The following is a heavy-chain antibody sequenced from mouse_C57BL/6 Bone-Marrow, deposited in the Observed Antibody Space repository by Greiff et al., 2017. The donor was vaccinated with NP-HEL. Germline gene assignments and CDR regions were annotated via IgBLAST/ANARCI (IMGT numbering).Heavy chain of an antibody. CDR2: ISNGGGST. Sequence: EVKLVESGGGLVQPGGSLKLSCAASGFTFSDYYMYWVRQTPEKRLEWVAYISNGGGSTYYPDTVKGRFTISIDNAKNTLYLQMSRLKSEDTAMYYCARQGTVVARFYYAMDYWGQGTSVTVSS. D-gene: IGHD1-1*01. V-gene: IGHV5-12*01. J-gene: IGHJ4*01. CDR1: GFTFSDYY. CDR3: ARQGTVVARFYYAMDY.